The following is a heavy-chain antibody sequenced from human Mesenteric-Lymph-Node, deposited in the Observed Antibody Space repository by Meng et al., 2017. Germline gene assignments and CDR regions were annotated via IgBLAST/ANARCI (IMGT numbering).Heavy chain of an antibody. D-gene: IGHD2/OR15-2a*01. CDR1: GGSISISTYY. CDR2: IYYSGST. V-gene: IGHV4-39*07. Sequence: QEVVPVLLSPSGTVSLTCAVSGGSISISTYYWCCIRQPPGKGLEWIGSIYYSGSTYYNPSLKSRVTISVDTSKNQFSLKLSSVTAADTAVYYCARDRGNIGYDYWGQGTLVTVFS. J-gene: IGHJ4*02. CDR3: ARDRGNIGYDY.